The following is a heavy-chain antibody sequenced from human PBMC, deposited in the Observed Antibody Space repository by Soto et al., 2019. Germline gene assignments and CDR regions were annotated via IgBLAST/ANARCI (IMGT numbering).Heavy chain of an antibody. CDR1: GFTFTGHY. V-gene: IGHV1-2*02. J-gene: IGHJ4*02. D-gene: IGHD1-26*01. CDR3: AKSGSFCRPSLGYFDY. Sequence: QVQLEQSGAEVKKPGASVKVSCKASGFTFTGHYIHWVRQAPGQGLEWMGWINPNSGGTSYAQKFQGRVTMTRDTSISSAYMELSRLRSDDTAVYYRAKSGSFCRPSLGYFDYWGQGTLVTVSS. CDR2: INPNSGGT.